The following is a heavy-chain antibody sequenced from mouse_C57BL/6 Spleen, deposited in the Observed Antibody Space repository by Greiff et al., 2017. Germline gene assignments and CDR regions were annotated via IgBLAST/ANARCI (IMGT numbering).Heavy chain of an antibody. J-gene: IGHJ4*01. Sequence: VQLQQPGAELVRPGSSVKLSCKASGYTFTSYWMDWVKQRPGQGLEWIGNIYPSDSETHYNQKFKDKATVTADKSSSTAYMQRSSLTSEDSAVYYCARGLYGSSPFDHMDDWGQGTSVTVSS. D-gene: IGHD1-1*01. CDR1: GYTFTSYW. CDR2: IYPSDSET. V-gene: IGHV1-61*01. CDR3: ARGLYGSSPFDHMDD.